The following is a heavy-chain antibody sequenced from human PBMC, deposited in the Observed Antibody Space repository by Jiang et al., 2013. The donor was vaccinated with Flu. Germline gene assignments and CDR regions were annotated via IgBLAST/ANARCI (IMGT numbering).Heavy chain of an antibody. J-gene: IGHJ3*02. CDR2: IYSSDTP. CDR3: ARDPGGFSHREVNHAFDI. V-gene: IGHV4-31*02. Sequence: SSGGYYWNWIRQRPGQGLEWIASIYSSDTPSYSVPLSSRLTISVDMSKNEIYLRLSSVTAADTAVYYCARDPGGFSHREVNHAFDIWGRGTMVTVSS. CDR1: SSGGYY. D-gene: IGHD3-10*01.